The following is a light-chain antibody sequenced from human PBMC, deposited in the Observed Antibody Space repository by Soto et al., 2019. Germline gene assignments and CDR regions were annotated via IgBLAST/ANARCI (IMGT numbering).Light chain of an antibody. CDR1: YSNIGSNT. CDR3: AAWDDSLHGYV. J-gene: IGLJ1*01. V-gene: IGLV1-44*01. CDR2: TNN. Sequence: QTVVTQPPSASGTPGQRVTISCSGSYSNIGSNTVNWYQHLPGTAPKLLIYTNNQRPSGVPDRFSASKSGTSASLAISGLQSGDEADYYCAAWDDSLHGYVFGPGTKLTVL.